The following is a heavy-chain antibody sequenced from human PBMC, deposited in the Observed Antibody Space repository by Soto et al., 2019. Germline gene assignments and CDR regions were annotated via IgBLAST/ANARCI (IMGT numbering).Heavy chain of an antibody. Sequence: LEILPLTSTVSGDSISRYYWSWIRQPPGKGLEWIGYIYYSGSINYNPSLKSRVTISVDTSKNQLSLKLSSVTAADTAVYYCARXLRVPAAGRHNWFDPWGQGTLVTVSS. CDR3: ARXLRVPAAGRHNWFDP. CDR1: GDSISRYY. V-gene: IGHV4-59*08. D-gene: IGHD6-13*01. J-gene: IGHJ5*02. CDR2: IYYSGSI.